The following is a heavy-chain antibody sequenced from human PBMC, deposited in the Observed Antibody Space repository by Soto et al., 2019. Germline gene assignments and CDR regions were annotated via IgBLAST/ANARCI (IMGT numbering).Heavy chain of an antibody. J-gene: IGHJ4*02. V-gene: IGHV3-21*01. CDR3: TRDCLTGDPREAFDH. CDR1: GFNFGAYS. D-gene: IGHD7-27*01. CDR2: IDPSTTYI. Sequence: GGSLRLSCAASGFNFGAYSLSWVRQAPGKGLEWVSSIDPSTTYIHYADSVEGRFTISRDNAKLYLQIISLRVEDNAVYYCTRDCLTGDPREAFDHWGPGTLVTVSS.